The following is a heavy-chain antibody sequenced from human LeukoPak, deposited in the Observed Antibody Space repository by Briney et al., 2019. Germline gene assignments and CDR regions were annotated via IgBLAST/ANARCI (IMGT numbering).Heavy chain of an antibody. CDR3: AREAAGYDSSGYYFTGPLFDY. CDR1: GYTFTSYY. Sequence: ASVKVSCKASGYTFTSYYMQWVRQAPGQGLEWMGIINPSGGSTSYAQKFQGRVTMTRDTSTSTVYMELSSLRSQDTAVYYCAREAAGYDSSGYYFTGPLFDYWGQGTLVTVSS. D-gene: IGHD3-22*01. CDR2: INPSGGST. J-gene: IGHJ4*02. V-gene: IGHV1-46*01.